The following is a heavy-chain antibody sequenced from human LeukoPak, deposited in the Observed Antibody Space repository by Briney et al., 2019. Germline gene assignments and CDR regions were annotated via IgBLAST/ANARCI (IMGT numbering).Heavy chain of an antibody. J-gene: IGHJ4*02. Sequence: SETLSLTCTVSGGSISSSSYYWGWIRQPPGKGPEWIGSICYSGSTYYNPSLKSRVTISVDTSKNQFSLKLSSVTAADTAVYYCARGKLYSGYDPTKYYFDYWGQGTLVTVSS. V-gene: IGHV4-39*07. CDR3: ARGKLYSGYDPTKYYFDY. CDR2: ICYSGST. D-gene: IGHD5-12*01. CDR1: GGSISSSSYY.